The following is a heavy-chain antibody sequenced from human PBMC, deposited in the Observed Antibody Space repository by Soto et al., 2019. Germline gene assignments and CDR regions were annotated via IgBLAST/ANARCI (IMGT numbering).Heavy chain of an antibody. D-gene: IGHD3-10*01. CDR3: ARAPISGTMVRGVIREFDY. V-gene: IGHV3-74*01. CDR1: GFTFSSYW. J-gene: IGHJ4*02. Sequence: GGSLRLSCAASGFTFSSYWMHWVRQAPGKGLVWVSRINSDGSSTSYADSVKGRFTISRDNAKNTLYLQMNSLRAEDTAVYYCARAPISGTMVRGVIREFDYGGQGTLVAVSS. CDR2: INSDGSST.